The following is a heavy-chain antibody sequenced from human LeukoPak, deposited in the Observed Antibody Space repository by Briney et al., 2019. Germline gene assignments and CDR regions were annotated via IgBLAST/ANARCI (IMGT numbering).Heavy chain of an antibody. V-gene: IGHV3-53*01. CDR3: ASPVAGTALILGY. J-gene: IGHJ4*02. D-gene: IGHD5-18*01. Sequence: GGSLRLSCAVSGFTVSSNYMSWVRQAPGEGLEWVSVIYSGGTTYYADSVKGRFTISRDNSRNTLYLQMNSLRAEDTAVYYCASPVAGTALILGYWGQGTLVTVSS. CDR2: IYSGGTT. CDR1: GFTVSSNY.